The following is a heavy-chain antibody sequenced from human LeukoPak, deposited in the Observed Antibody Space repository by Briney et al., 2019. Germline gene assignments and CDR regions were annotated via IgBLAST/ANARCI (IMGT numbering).Heavy chain of an antibody. Sequence: SETLSLTCAVYGGSFSGYYWSWIRQPPGKGLEWIGEINHSGSTNYSPSLKSRVTISVDTSKNQFSLKLSSVTAADTAVYYCARVGSPDAFDIWGQGTMVTVSS. J-gene: IGHJ3*02. CDR2: INHSGST. CDR3: ARVGSPDAFDI. V-gene: IGHV4-34*01. D-gene: IGHD3-10*01. CDR1: GGSFSGYY.